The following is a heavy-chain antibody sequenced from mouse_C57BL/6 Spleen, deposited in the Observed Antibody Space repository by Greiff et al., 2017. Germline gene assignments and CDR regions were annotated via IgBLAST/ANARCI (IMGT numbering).Heavy chain of an antibody. D-gene: IGHD1-1*01. J-gene: IGHJ2*01. CDR3: ARGRPPYYYCSSSFDY. Sequence: EVQLQLSGAELVKPGASVKLSCTASGFNIKDYYMHWVKQRTEQGLEWIGRIDPEDGDTKYAPKFQGKATITADTSSKTAYLQLSSLTSADTAVYYCARGRPPYYYCSSSFDYWGQGTTLTVSS. CDR1: GFNIKDYY. V-gene: IGHV14-2*01. CDR2: IDPEDGDT.